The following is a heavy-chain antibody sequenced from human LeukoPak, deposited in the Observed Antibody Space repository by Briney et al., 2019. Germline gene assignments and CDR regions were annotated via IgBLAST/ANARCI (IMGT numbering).Heavy chain of an antibody. CDR2: IYHSGST. Sequence: SETLSLTCTVSGYSISSGYYWGWIRQPPGKGLEWIGSIYHSGSTYYNPSLKSRVTISVDTSKNQFSLKLSSMTAADTAVYYCARDRIAAAGVNWFDPWGQGTLVTVSS. D-gene: IGHD6-13*01. CDR1: GYSISSGYY. CDR3: ARDRIAAAGVNWFDP. J-gene: IGHJ5*02. V-gene: IGHV4-38-2*02.